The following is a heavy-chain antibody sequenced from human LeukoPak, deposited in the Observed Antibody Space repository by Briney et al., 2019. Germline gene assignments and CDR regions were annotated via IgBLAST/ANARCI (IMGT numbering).Heavy chain of an antibody. CDR1: GGSISSYY. V-gene: IGHV4-4*07. CDR3: AREIPTGDIVVVPAAIVLNAFDI. J-gene: IGHJ3*02. D-gene: IGHD2-2*01. Sequence: SETLSLTCAVSGGSISSYYWSWIWQPAGKGLEWIGRIYTSGSTNYNPSLKSRVTMSVDTSKNQFSLKLSSVTAADTAVYYCAREIPTGDIVVVPAAIVLNAFDIWGQGTMVIVSS. CDR2: IYTSGST.